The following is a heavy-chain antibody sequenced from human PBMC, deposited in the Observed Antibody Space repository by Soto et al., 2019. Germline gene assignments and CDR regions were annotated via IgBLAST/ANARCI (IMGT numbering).Heavy chain of an antibody. Sequence: QVQLVQSGTEVKKPGASVKVSCKASGYTFTSYGIYWVRQAPGQGLEWMGWISAYNGNTNYAQKLQGRVTMTTDTHTSIAYMELRSRRSDDTAVYYCARELGVAGFPLDYWGQGTLVTVSS. CDR3: ARELGVAGFPLDY. CDR2: ISAYNGNT. J-gene: IGHJ4*02. D-gene: IGHD6-19*01. V-gene: IGHV1-18*01. CDR1: GYTFTSYG.